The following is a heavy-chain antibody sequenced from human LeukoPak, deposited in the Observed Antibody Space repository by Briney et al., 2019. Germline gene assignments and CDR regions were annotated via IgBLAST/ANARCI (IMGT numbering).Heavy chain of an antibody. CDR1: GGSISSGDYY. CDR2: IYYSGST. Sequence: SETLSLTCTVSGGSISSGDYYWSWIRQPPGKGLEWIGYIYYSGSTYYNPSLKSRVTISVDTTKNQFSLKLSSVTAADTAVYYCARGFSGGSGSYWGDAFDIWGQGTMVTVSS. J-gene: IGHJ3*02. D-gene: IGHD3-10*01. V-gene: IGHV4-30-4*01. CDR3: ARGFSGGSGSYWGDAFDI.